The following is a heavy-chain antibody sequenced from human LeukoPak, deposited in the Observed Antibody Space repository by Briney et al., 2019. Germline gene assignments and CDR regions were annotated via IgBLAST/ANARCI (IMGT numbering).Heavy chain of an antibody. J-gene: IGHJ4*02. CDR3: AKDASVTMIVVVSLGFDY. CDR1: GFTFSSYA. CDR2: ISGSGGST. D-gene: IGHD3-22*01. V-gene: IGHV3-23*01. Sequence: GGSLRLPCAASGFTFSSYAMSWVRQAPGKGLEWVSAISGSGGSTYYADSVKGRFTISRDNSKNTLYLQMNSLRAEDTAVYYCAKDASVTMIVVVSLGFDYWGQGTLVTVSS.